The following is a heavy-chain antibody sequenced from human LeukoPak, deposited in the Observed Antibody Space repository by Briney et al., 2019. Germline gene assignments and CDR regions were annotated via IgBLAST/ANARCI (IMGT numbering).Heavy chain of an antibody. D-gene: IGHD2-2*01. CDR1: GFSFNSYW. V-gene: IGHV3-7*01. J-gene: IGHJ3*01. CDR3: ARELGYCSSTRGYNGAFDV. CDR2: IKQDGSEK. Sequence: GGSLRLSCAASGFSFNSYWMSWVRQAPGKGLGWVAKIKQDGSEKFSVDSVKGRFTIPRDNAEKSLYLQMNSLRAEDTALYDCARELGYCSSTRGYNGAFDVWGPGTMVTVSS.